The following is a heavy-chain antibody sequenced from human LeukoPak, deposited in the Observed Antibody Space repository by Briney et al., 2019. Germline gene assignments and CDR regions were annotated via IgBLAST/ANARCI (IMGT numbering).Heavy chain of an antibody. CDR3: ARRIRGAPTDY. CDR2: MNPNSGNT. D-gene: IGHD3-10*01. V-gene: IGHV1-8*01. Sequence: ASVKVSYKASGYTFTTYDLNWVRQATGQGLEWMGWMNPNSGNTGYAQKFQGRVTMTRNISITTAYMELSNLTSEDTAVYYCARRIRGAPTDYWGQGTLVTVSS. CDR1: GYTFTTYD. J-gene: IGHJ4*02.